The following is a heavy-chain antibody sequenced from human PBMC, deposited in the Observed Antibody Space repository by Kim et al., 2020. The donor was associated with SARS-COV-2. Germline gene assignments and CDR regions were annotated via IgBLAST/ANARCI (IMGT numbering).Heavy chain of an antibody. J-gene: IGHJ4*02. Sequence: VKGRFTISRDNAKNTLYLQMNSLRAEDTAVYYCAKDLSPYCGGDCYPPDYWGQGTLVTVSS. V-gene: IGHV3-23*01. D-gene: IGHD2-21*02. CDR3: AKDLSPYCGGDCYPPDY.